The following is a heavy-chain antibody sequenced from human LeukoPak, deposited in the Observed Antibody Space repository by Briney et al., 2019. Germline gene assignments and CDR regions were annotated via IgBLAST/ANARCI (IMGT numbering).Heavy chain of an antibody. D-gene: IGHD3-10*01. J-gene: IGHJ5*02. V-gene: IGHV4-59*08. CDR2: IYYSGST. CDR3: ARTPKDYYGSGRIRATWFDP. Sequence: PSETLSLTCTVSGGSISSYYWSWIRQPPGKGLEWIGYIYYSGSTNYNPSLKSRVTTSVDTSKNQFSLKLSSVTAADTAVYYCARTPKDYYGSGRIRATWFDPWGQGTLVTVSS. CDR1: GGSISSYY.